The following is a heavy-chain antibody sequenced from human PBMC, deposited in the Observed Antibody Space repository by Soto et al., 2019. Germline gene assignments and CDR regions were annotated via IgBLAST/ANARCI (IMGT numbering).Heavy chain of an antibody. Sequence: PSETLSLTCAVYGGSFSGYYWSWIRQPPGKGLEWIGEINHSGSTNYNPSLKSRVTISVDTSKNQFSLKLSSVTAADTAVYYCARRGDTAMVLDFDYWGQGTLVTVSS. J-gene: IGHJ4*02. V-gene: IGHV4-34*01. CDR1: GGSFSGYY. CDR3: ARRGDTAMVLDFDY. CDR2: INHSGST. D-gene: IGHD5-18*01.